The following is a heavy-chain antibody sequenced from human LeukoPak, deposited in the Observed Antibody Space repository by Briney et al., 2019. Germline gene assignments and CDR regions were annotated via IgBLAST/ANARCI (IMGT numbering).Heavy chain of an antibody. CDR2: IYYSGST. V-gene: IGHV4-31*03. CDR1: GGSINSGGYY. CDR3: AATPGSALVSFDY. Sequence: SQTLSLTCTVSGGSINSGGYYWSWIRQHPGKGLEWIGYIYYSGSTYYNPSLKSRVTISIDTSKNRFSLKLSSVTAADTAVYYCAATPGSALVSFDYWGQGTLVTVSS. J-gene: IGHJ4*02. D-gene: IGHD2-8*02.